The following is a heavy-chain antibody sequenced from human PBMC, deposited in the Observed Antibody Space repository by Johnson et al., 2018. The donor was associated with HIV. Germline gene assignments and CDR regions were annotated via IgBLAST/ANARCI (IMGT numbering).Heavy chain of an antibody. J-gene: IGHJ3*02. CDR2: IKQDGSEK. Sequence: VQLVESGGGLVQSGGSLRLSCAASGFTFSSYWMSWVRQAPGKGLEWVANIKQDGSEKYYVDSVKGRFPIARDNAKNSLYLQMNSLRAEDTAVYYCARDPCGEDAFDIWGQGTMVTVSS. D-gene: IGHD2-21*01. CDR1: GFTFSSYW. CDR3: ARDPCGEDAFDI. V-gene: IGHV3-7*01.